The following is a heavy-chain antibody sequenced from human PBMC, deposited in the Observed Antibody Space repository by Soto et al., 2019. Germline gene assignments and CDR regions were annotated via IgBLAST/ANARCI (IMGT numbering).Heavy chain of an antibody. CDR2: ISGSGGST. CDR3: AKCVGATCAFDI. CDR1: GCTFGGYA. V-gene: IGHV3-23*01. D-gene: IGHD1-26*01. Sequence: PGGSLRVSCAAAGCTFGGYAGSWVRQAPGKGLEWVSAISGSGGSTYYADSVKGRFTISRDNSKNTLYLQMNSLRAEDTAVYYCAKCVGATCAFDIWGQGTMVTVSS. J-gene: IGHJ3*02.